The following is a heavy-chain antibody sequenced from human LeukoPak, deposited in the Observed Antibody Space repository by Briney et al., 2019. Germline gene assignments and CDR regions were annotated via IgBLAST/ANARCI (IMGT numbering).Heavy chain of an antibody. J-gene: IGHJ4*02. Sequence: PSETLSLTCTVSGGSIGSYYWTWIRQPPGKGLEWVGYIYNSRSTNYNPSLKSRVTISVDTSKNQFSLNLSSVTAADTAVYYCARSRDGYNLDYWGQGTLVTVSS. CDR2: IYNSRST. D-gene: IGHD5-24*01. CDR1: GGSIGSYY. V-gene: IGHV4-59*01. CDR3: ARSRDGYNLDY.